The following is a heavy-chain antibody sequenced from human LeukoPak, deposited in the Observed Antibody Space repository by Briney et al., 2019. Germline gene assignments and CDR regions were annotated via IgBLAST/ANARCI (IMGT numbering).Heavy chain of an antibody. V-gene: IGHV3-13*01. CDR3: ARALSIQYSSSGGFDY. CDR2: IGTAGDT. CDR1: GFTFSSYD. J-gene: IGHJ4*02. D-gene: IGHD6-13*01. Sequence: GGSLRLSCAASGFTFSSYDMHWVRQATGKGLEWVSAIGTAGDTYYPGSVKGRFTISRENAKNSLYLQMYSLRAGDTAVYYCARALSIQYSSSGGFDYWGQGTLVTVSS.